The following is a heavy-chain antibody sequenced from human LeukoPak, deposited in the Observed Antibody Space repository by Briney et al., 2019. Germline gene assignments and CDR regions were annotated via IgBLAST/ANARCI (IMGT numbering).Heavy chain of an antibody. Sequence: PSETLSLTCTVSGGSISSYYWSWIRQPPGKGLEWIGYIYYSGSTNYNPSLKSRVTISVDTSKNQFSLKLSSVTAADTAVYYCARQEGSTRYYYYGMDVWGQGTTVTVSS. CDR2: IYYSGST. J-gene: IGHJ6*02. CDR1: GGSISSYY. CDR3: ARQEGSTRYYYYGMDV. V-gene: IGHV4-59*08. D-gene: IGHD2-2*01.